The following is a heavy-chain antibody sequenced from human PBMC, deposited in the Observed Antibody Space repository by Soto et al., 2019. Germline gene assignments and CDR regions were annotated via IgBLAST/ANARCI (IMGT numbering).Heavy chain of an antibody. CDR3: ASARGYSTFQYAFHFEY. V-gene: IGHV3-30-3*01. Sequence: QVQLVESGGGVVQPGRSLRLSCAASGFTFSSYAMHWVRQAPGKGLEWVAVISYDVNNKYYADSVKGRFTISRDNSKSTLYLQMNSLGPEDTALYFCASARGYSTFQYAFHFEYWGQGSLVTVSS. CDR2: ISYDVNNK. D-gene: IGHD5-18*01. J-gene: IGHJ4*02. CDR1: GFTFSSYA.